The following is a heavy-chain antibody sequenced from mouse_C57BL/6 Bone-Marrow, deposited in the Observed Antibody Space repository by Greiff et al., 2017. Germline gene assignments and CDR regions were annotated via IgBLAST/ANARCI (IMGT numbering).Heavy chain of an antibody. V-gene: IGHV1-63*01. CDR2: IYPGGGYT. D-gene: IGHD1-1*01. Sequence: VQLQQSGAELVRPGTSVKMSCKASGYTFTNYWIGWAKQRPGHGLEWIGDIYPGGGYTNYNEKFKGKATLTADKSSSTAYMQFSSLTSEDSAIYYCAREGGFITTVVPFAYWGQGTLVTVSA. CDR3: AREGGFITTVVPFAY. J-gene: IGHJ3*01. CDR1: GYTFTNYW.